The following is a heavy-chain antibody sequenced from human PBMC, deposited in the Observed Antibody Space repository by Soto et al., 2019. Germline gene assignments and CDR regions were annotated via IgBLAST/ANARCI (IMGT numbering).Heavy chain of an antibody. J-gene: IGHJ4*02. Sequence: VQLLESGGGLVQPGGSLRLSCAASGVTFSTYAMSWVRQAPGKGLEWVSAISGGGGFTNYADSVKGRFTISRDNSYNKLYLQMNSLRAEDTAVYFCATGGYCSGAACLATDWGQGTLVTVSS. D-gene: IGHD2-15*01. V-gene: IGHV3-23*01. CDR3: ATGGYCSGAACLATD. CDR1: GVTFSTYA. CDR2: ISGGGGFT.